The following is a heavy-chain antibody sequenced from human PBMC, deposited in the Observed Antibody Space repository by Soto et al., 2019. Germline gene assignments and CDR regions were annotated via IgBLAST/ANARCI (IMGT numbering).Heavy chain of an antibody. V-gene: IGHV1-3*01. D-gene: IGHD2-15*01. CDR3: ARDSIVVVVAADPLGFDP. CDR2: INAGNGNT. Sequence: ASVKVSCKASGYTFTSYAMHWVRQAPGQRLEWMGWINAGNGNTKYSQKFQGRVTITRDTSASTAYMELSSLRSEDTAVYYCARDSIVVVVAADPLGFDPWGQGTLVTVPQ. CDR1: GYTFTSYA. J-gene: IGHJ5*02.